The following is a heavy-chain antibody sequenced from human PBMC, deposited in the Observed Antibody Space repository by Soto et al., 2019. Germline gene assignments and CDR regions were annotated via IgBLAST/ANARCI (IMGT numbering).Heavy chain of an antibody. V-gene: IGHV1-69*06. D-gene: IGHD1-26*01. J-gene: IGHJ3*02. CDR3: ARVDQIGNI. CDR2: IIPIFGTA. Sequence: SWVRQAPGQGLEWMGGIIPIFGTANYAQKFQGRVTITADKSTSTAYMELSSLRSEDTAVYYCARVDQIGNIWGQGTMVTVS.